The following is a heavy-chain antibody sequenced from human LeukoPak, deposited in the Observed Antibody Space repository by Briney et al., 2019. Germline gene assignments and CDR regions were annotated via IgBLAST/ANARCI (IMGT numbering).Heavy chain of an antibody. CDR2: IKGDGSDN. D-gene: IGHD1-26*01. J-gene: IGHJ4*02. V-gene: IGHV3-7*04. CDR1: GYTFTAYY. CDR3: ARDLGYYRADY. Sequence: GASVKGSFKASGYTFTAYYMHWVRQAPGQGLEWVANIKGDGSDNHYVDSVRGRFTISRDNAKNSLYLQMNSLSAEDTAVYYCARDLGYYRADYWGQGTLVTVSS.